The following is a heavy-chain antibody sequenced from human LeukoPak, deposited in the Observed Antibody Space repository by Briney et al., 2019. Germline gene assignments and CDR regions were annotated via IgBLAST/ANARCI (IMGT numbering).Heavy chain of an antibody. J-gene: IGHJ4*02. CDR3: ARDGYYYDSSGYWDMDY. V-gene: IGHV4-61*02. CDR1: GGSISSGSYY. D-gene: IGHD3-22*01. CDR2: IYTSGST. Sequence: QASETLSLTCTVSGGSISSGSYYWSWIRQPAGKGLEWIGRIYTSGSTNYNPSLKSRVTISVDTSKNQFSLRLSSVTAADTAVYYCARDGYYYDSSGYWDMDYWGQGTLVIVSS.